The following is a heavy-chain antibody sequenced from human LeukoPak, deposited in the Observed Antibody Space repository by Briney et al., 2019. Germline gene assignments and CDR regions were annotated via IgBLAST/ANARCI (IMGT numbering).Heavy chain of an antibody. Sequence: SETLSLTCAVSGGSISSGTYSWSWIRQPPGKGLEWIGYIYYSGTTYYNPSLKSRITISVDTSKNQFSLKLSSVTAADTAVYYCARETYCAADCYSGFDFWGQGTLVTVSS. CDR2: IYYSGTT. CDR1: GGSISSGTYS. J-gene: IGHJ4*02. V-gene: IGHV4-30-4*07. CDR3: ARETYCAADCYSGFDF. D-gene: IGHD2-21*02.